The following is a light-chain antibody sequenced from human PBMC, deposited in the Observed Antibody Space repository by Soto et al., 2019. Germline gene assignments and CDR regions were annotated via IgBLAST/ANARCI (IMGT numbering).Light chain of an antibody. CDR2: GAS. V-gene: IGKV3-20*01. Sequence: DIVLTQSPGTLSVSPGEGATLSCRASQSVPGNYLAWLQQKPGQSPRLLIYGASNRATGIPDRFRGSGSGTDFTLTISRVESEDFAVYYCHQYTSSPWTVGQGTKVETK. J-gene: IGKJ1*01. CDR1: QSVPGNY. CDR3: HQYTSSPWT.